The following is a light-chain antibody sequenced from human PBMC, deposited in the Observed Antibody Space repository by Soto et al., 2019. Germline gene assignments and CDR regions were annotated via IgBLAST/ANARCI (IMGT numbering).Light chain of an antibody. Sequence: DSLLTPSPGTLSLSPGARATLSCRASQSFRGLLAWYQQKPGQAPRLLIYDAYNRATGIPPRFSGSGSGTDFTLTISSLEPEDSAVYYCQQRHMWPITFGQGTRLEIK. J-gene: IGKJ5*01. CDR2: DAY. CDR1: QSFRGL. CDR3: QQRHMWPIT. V-gene: IGKV3-11*01.